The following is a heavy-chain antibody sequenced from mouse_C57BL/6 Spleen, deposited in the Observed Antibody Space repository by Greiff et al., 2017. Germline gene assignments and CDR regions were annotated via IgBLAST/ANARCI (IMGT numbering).Heavy chain of an antibody. CDR3: AEGDWYGNCGY. CDR2: IYPGDGDT. D-gene: IGHD2-10*02. J-gene: IGHJ2*01. Sequence: VMLVESGPELVKPGASVKISCKASGYAFSSSWMNWVKQRPGQGLEWIGRIYPGDGDTNYNGTFKGQATLTADKSSSTAYMQLSSLTSEDSAVYFCAEGDWYGNCGYWGQGTTLTVSS. CDR1: GYAFSSSW. V-gene: IGHV1-82*01.